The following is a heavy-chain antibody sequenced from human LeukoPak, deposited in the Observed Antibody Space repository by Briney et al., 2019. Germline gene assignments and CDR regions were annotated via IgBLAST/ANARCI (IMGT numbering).Heavy chain of an antibody. CDR3: ARGFYDFWSGYPYYYGMDV. J-gene: IGHJ6*02. CDR1: GGSISSYY. D-gene: IGHD3-3*01. CDR2: IYYSGST. Sequence: SETLSLTCTVSGGSISSYYWSWIQQPPGKGLEWIGYIYYSGSTNYNPSLKSRVTISVDTSKNQFSLKLSSVTAADTAVYYCARGFYDFWSGYPYYYGMDVWGQGTTVTVSS. V-gene: IGHV4-59*01.